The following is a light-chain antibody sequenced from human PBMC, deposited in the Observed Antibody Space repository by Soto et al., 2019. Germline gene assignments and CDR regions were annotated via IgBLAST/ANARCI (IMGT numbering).Light chain of an antibody. CDR1: SSNIGRNN. J-gene: IGLJ2*01. CDR2: RNV. Sequence: QSVLTQPPSTSATPGQRVTISCSGSSSNIGRNNVFWYQQVPGKAPKLLIYRNVQRPSGVPDRFSGSKSGTSASLAISGLRSDDEAHYYCAAWDDSLSGPVFGGGPKLTV. V-gene: IGLV1-47*01. CDR3: AAWDDSLSGPV.